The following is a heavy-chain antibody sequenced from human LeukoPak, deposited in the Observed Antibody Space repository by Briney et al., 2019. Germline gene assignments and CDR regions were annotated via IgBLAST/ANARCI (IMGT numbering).Heavy chain of an antibody. J-gene: IGHJ4*02. Sequence: SETLSLTCTVSGGSISSYYWSWTRQPPGKGLEWIGYIYYSGSTNYNPSLKSRVTISVDTSKNQFSLKLSSVTAADTAVYYCARVIGWWSYFDYWGQGTLVTVSS. D-gene: IGHD2-8*02. CDR3: ARVIGWWSYFDY. V-gene: IGHV4-59*01. CDR2: IYYSGST. CDR1: GGSISSYY.